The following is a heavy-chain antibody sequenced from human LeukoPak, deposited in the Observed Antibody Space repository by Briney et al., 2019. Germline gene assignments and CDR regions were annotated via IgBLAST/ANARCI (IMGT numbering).Heavy chain of an antibody. J-gene: IGHJ4*02. Sequence: GASVKVSCKASGYTFTGYYMHWVRQAPGQGLEWMGWINPNSGGTNYAQKFQGWVTMTRDTSISTAYMELSRLRSDDTAVYYCARAVEYYYDSSGYYHFDYWGQGTLVIVSS. CDR2: INPNSGGT. CDR1: GYTFTGYY. D-gene: IGHD3-22*01. V-gene: IGHV1-2*04. CDR3: ARAVEYYYDSSGYYHFDY.